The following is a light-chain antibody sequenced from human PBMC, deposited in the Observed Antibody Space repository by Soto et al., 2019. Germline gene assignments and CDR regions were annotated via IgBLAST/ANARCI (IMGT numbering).Light chain of an antibody. J-gene: IGKJ2*01. CDR1: QSVSSNY. CDR3: HQYANSPFT. V-gene: IGKV3-20*01. CDR2: GAS. Sequence: EIVLTQSPGTLPLSPGERATLSCRASQSVSSNYLVWYQQKPGQAPRPLIYGASSRATGIPDRFSGSGSGTDLTLAISRLEPEDFAVYYCHQYANSPFTFGQGTKREIK.